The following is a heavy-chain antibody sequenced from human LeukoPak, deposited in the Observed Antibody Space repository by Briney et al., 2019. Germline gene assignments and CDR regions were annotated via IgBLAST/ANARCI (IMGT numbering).Heavy chain of an antibody. CDR1: GYTFTYG. J-gene: IGHJ4*02. Sequence: ASVKVSCKTSGYTFTYGVTWVRQAPGQGLEWLGWVSPYNGDTNYSQKLQGRVTLTTNTSTATAYMELTNLRSDDTAVYYCARERGGSYFDYWGQGTLVTVSS. CDR2: VSPYNGDT. D-gene: IGHD1-26*01. CDR3: ARERGGSYFDY. V-gene: IGHV1-18*01.